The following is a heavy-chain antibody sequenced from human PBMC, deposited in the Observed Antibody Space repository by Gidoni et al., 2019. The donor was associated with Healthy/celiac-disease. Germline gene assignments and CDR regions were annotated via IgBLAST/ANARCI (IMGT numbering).Heavy chain of an antibody. J-gene: IGHJ3*02. CDR2: IRSSSSYI. V-gene: IGHV3-21*01. CDR3: ARDGGPDDAFDI. Sequence: EVQLVESGGGLVKPGGSLRLSCAAYGFTFSSYSMNWVRQAPGKGLEWVSSIRSSSSYIDYSDAVKGRFTISRDNAKSSLYLQMNSLRAEDTAVYYCARDGGPDDAFDILGQGTMVTVSS. D-gene: IGHD3-16*01. CDR1: GFTFSSYS.